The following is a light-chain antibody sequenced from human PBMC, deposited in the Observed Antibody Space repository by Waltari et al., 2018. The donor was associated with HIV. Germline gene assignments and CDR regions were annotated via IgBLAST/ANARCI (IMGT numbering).Light chain of an antibody. CDR2: EFS. V-gene: IGLV2-8*01. CDR3: SSYAGSNSYV. CDR1: SSDVGGYHY. J-gene: IGLJ1*01. Sequence: QSALTQPPSASGSPGQSVTISCTGTSSDVGGYHYVSWYQQHPAKAPKLLIYEFSKRPSGLPERFAGTRSGNTASLTVSGLQAEDEADYYCSSYAGSNSYVFGTGTKVTVL.